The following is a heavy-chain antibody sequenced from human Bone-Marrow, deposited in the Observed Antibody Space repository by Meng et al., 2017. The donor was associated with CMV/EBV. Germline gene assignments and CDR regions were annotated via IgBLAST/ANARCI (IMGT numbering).Heavy chain of an antibody. CDR3: AGGSPNGGWYQIDY. J-gene: IGHJ4*02. D-gene: IGHD6-19*01. V-gene: IGHV1-2*02. CDR1: GYTFTAHY. Sequence: ASVKVSCKASGYTFTAHYFHWVRQAPGQGLEWMGWIHPHRGDTNYAQQFQGRVTLTRDTSINTGYMELTRLTSDDTAVYYCAGGSPNGGWYQIDYWGQGMLVTVSS. CDR2: IHPHRGDT.